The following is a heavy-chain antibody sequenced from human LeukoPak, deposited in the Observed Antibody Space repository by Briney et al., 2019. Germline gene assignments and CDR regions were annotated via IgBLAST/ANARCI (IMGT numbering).Heavy chain of an antibody. Sequence: PGGSLRLSCAASGFTVSSNYMSWVRQAPGKGLEWVSVIYSGGSTYYADSVKGRFTISRDNSKNTLYLQMNSLRAEDTAVYYCARGYYDFWSGYSSIPYYYYGMDVWGQGTTVTVSS. CDR1: GFTVSSNY. V-gene: IGHV3-66*01. CDR2: IYSGGST. CDR3: ARGYYDFWSGYSSIPYYYYGMDV. J-gene: IGHJ6*02. D-gene: IGHD3-3*01.